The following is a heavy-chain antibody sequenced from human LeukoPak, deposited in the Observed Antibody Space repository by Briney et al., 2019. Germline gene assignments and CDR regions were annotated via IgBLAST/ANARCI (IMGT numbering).Heavy chain of an antibody. CDR2: FDPEDGET. Sequence: ASVKVSCKVSGYTLTELSMHWVRQAPGEGLEWMGGFDPEDGETIYAQKFQGRVTMTEDTSTDTAYMELSSLRSEDTAVYYCATTSTRSYGSGSYYGYWGQGTLVTVSS. CDR1: GYTLTELS. V-gene: IGHV1-24*01. J-gene: IGHJ4*02. CDR3: ATTSTRSYGSGSYYGY. D-gene: IGHD3-10*01.